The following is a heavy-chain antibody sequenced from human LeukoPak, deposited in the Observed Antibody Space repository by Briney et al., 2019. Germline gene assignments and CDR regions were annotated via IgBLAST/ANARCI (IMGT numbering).Heavy chain of an antibody. CDR2: ISYDGSNK. D-gene: IGHD5-18*01. V-gene: IGHV3-30*18. CDR3: AKDGGTDWCSYGRLDY. Sequence: GRSLRLSCAASGFTFSSYGMHWVRQAPGKGLEWVAVISYDGSNKYYADSVKGRFTISRDNSKNTLYLQMNSLRAEDTAVYYCAKDGGTDWCSYGRLDYWGQGTLVTVSS. CDR1: GFTFSSYG. J-gene: IGHJ4*02.